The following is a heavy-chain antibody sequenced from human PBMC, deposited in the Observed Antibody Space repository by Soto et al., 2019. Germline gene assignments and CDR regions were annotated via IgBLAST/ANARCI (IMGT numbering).Heavy chain of an antibody. J-gene: IGHJ6*02. CDR2: ISSSSSTI. CDR3: AREGCSSTSCYSYYYYYGMDV. CDR1: GFTFSSYS. V-gene: IGHV3-48*02. D-gene: IGHD2-2*01. Sequence: LRLSCAASGFTFSSYSMNWVRQAPGKGLEWVSYISSSSSTIYYADSVKGRFTISRDNAKNSLYLQMNSLRDEDTAVYYCAREGCSSTSCYSYYYYYGMDVWGQGITVTVYS.